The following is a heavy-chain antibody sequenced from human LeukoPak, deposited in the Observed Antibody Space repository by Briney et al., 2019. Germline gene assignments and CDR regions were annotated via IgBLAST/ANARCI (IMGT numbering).Heavy chain of an antibody. V-gene: IGHV5-51*01. CDR1: GYSFTSYW. J-gene: IGHJ3*01. CDR2: IYPGDSDT. Sequence: GQALKSSCKGSGYSFTSYWIGWVRQMPGKGLYWMGIIYPGDSDTRYSPSFQGQVTISANKSTSTDYLQSSSLQASDTAMYYSASLFWFGKNRDAFDLCGQGTMVTVSS. D-gene: IGHD3-10*01. CDR3: ASLFWFGKNRDAFDL.